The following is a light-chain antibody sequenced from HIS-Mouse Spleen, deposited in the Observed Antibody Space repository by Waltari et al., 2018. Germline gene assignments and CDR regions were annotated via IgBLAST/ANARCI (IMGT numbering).Light chain of an antibody. CDR3: CSYAGSSTLV. CDR2: EGS. V-gene: IGLV2-23*01. CDR1: SSDVGSYNL. Sequence: QSALTQPASVSGSPGQSITISCTGTSSDVGSYNLVSWYQQHPGKAPKLMIYEGSKRPSGVSKRLSGSKSGNTASLTISGLQAEDEADYYCCSYAGSSTLVFGGGTKLTVL. J-gene: IGLJ3*02.